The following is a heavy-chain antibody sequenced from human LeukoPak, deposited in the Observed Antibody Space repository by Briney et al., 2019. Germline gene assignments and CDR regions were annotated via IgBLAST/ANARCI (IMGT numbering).Heavy chain of an antibody. CDR1: GYSISSGYY. D-gene: IGHD6-19*01. CDR2: IYHSGST. Sequence: SETLSLTCAVSGYSISSGYYWGWIRQPPGKGLEWIGSIYHSGSTYYNPSLKSRVTISVDTSKNQFSLKLSSVTAADTAAYYCGRQGPRIAGAVEIPFDYWGQGTLVTASS. V-gene: IGHV4-38-2*01. CDR3: GRQGPRIAGAVEIPFDY. J-gene: IGHJ4*02.